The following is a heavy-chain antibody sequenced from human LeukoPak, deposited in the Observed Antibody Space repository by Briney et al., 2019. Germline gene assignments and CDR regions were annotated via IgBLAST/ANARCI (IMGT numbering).Heavy chain of an antibody. CDR1: GGSFNSYY. V-gene: IGHV4-4*07. D-gene: IGHD4-23*01. J-gene: IGHJ5*02. CDR2: IYTTGST. Sequence: SSETLSLTCTVSGGSFNSYYWSWIRQPAGQGLEWIGRIYTTGSTNYNPSLKSRVTISVDTSMHQFSLKLTSVTAADTAVYYCARDHPDVASRGGSPFDHWGQGTLVTVSS. CDR3: ARDHPDVASRGGSPFDH.